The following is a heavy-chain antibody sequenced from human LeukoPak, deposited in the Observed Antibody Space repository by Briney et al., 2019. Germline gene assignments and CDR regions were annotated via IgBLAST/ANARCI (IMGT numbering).Heavy chain of an antibody. CDR1: GYIFTTYW. CDR2: IYPGDPDT. CDR3: ARRATLVRGVISYYFDY. D-gene: IGHD3-10*01. V-gene: IGHV5-51*01. Sequence: GESLKISCKGSGYIFTTYWIGWVRQMPGKGLEWMGIIYPGDPDTRYSPSFQGQVTISADKSISTAYLQWSSLKASDTAMYYCARRATLVRGVISYYFDYWGQGSLVTVSS. J-gene: IGHJ4*02.